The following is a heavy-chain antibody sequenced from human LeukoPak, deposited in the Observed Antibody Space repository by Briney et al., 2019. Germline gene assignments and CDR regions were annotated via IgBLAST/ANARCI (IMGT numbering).Heavy chain of an antibody. V-gene: IGHV1-8*03. CDR2: MNPNSGNT. Sequence: GASVKVSCKASGYTFTSHVINWVRQATGQGLEWKGWMNPNSGNTGYAQKFQGRVTITRNPSISTAYMELSSLRSEDTAVYYCARGVWGSGSVYFDYWGQGTLVTVSS. D-gene: IGHD3-10*01. CDR1: GYTFTSHV. CDR3: ARGVWGSGSVYFDY. J-gene: IGHJ4*02.